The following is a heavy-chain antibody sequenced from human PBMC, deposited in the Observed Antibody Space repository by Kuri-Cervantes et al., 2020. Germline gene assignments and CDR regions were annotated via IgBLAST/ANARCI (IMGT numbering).Heavy chain of an antibody. Sequence: SETLSLTCAVYGGSFSGYYWSWIRQPPGKGLEWIGEINHSGSTNYNPSLKSRVTMSVDTSKNQFSLKLSSVTAADTAVYYCARVGRTAPDYWGQGTLVTVSS. J-gene: IGHJ4*02. V-gene: IGHV4-34*01. CDR1: GGSFSGYY. CDR2: INHSGST. CDR3: ARVGRTAPDY.